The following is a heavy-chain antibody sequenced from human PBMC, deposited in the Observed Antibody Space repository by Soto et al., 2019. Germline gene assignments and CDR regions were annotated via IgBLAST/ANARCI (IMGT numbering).Heavy chain of an antibody. CDR3: ATQTAASYYYYYYGMDV. CDR1: GYTFTSYA. Sequence: QVQLVQSGAEEKKPGASVKVSCNASGYTFTSYAMHWVRQAPGQRLEWMGWINAGNGNTKYSQKFQGRVTITRDTSASTAYKELSSLRSEDTDVYYCATQTAASYYYYYYGMDVWGQGTTVTVSS. V-gene: IGHV1-3*05. CDR2: INAGNGNT. D-gene: IGHD2-2*01. J-gene: IGHJ6*02.